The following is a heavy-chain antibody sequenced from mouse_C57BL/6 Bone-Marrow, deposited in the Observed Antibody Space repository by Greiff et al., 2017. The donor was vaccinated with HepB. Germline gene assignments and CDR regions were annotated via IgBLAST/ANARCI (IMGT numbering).Heavy chain of an antibody. V-gene: IGHV1-59*01. J-gene: IGHJ1*03. CDR2: IDPSDSYT. D-gene: IGHD2-3*01. CDR1: GYTFTSYW. Sequence: QVHVKQPGAELVRPGTSVKLSCKASGYTFTSYWMHWVKQRPGQGLEWIGVIDPSDSYTNYNQKFKGKATLTVDTSSSTAYMQRSSLTSVDSAVYYCATTPLYDGYYPYWYFDVWGTGTTVTVSS. CDR3: ATTPLYDGYYPYWYFDV.